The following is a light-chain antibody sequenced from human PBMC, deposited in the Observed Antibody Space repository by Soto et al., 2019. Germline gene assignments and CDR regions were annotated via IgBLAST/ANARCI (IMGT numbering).Light chain of an antibody. CDR2: GAS. Sequence: DIQLTQSPSFLSASVGDRVTTTCRASQGIDSYLAWYQQKPGKAPKLLIYGASTLQSGVPSRFSGSKSGTEFTLTISSLQPEDFATYYCHQLKSYPLTFGGGTKVEIK. J-gene: IGKJ4*01. CDR1: QGIDSY. V-gene: IGKV1-9*01. CDR3: HQLKSYPLT.